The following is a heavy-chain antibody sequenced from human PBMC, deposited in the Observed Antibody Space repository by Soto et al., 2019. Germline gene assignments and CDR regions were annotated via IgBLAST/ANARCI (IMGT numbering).Heavy chain of an antibody. V-gene: IGHV3-9*01. D-gene: IGHD4-17*01. J-gene: IGHJ4*02. CDR1: GFTFDDYA. CDR2: ISWNSGSI. Sequence: EVQLVESGGGLVQPGRSLRLSCAASGFTFDDYAMHWVRQDPGQCLEWVSGISWNSGSIGYADSVKGRFTISRDNAKNSLYLHMNSLRAEDTALYYCAKLEAYYGDYFDYWGQGTLVTVSS. CDR3: AKLEAYYGDYFDY.